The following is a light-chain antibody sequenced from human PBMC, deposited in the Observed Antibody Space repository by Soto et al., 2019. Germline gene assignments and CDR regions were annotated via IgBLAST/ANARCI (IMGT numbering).Light chain of an antibody. Sequence: EIVLTQSPGTLSFSPGERATLSCRASQSVTGSYLAWYQQNPGQAPRLVIYGTDNRATGIPDRFSGSGSGTDFSLTISRLEPEDFAVYYCQHYGISSWTFGQGTKVEIK. J-gene: IGKJ1*01. CDR2: GTD. CDR1: QSVTGSY. CDR3: QHYGISSWT. V-gene: IGKV3-20*01.